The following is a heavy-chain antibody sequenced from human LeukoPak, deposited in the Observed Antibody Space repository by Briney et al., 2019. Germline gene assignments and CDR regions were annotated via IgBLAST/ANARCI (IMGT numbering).Heavy chain of an antibody. CDR1: GASINSSNW. D-gene: IGHD6-13*01. J-gene: IGHJ6*02. CDR3: ARTGYCSSRYCDYYGMDV. V-gene: IGHV4-4*02. CDR2: IYHSGST. Sequence: PSGTLSLTCAVSGASINSSNWWSWVRQSPGKGLEWIGEIYHSGSTNYNPSLKSRVTISVDKSKNQFSLKVTSVTAADTAMYYCARTGYCSSRYCDYYGMDVWGQGTTVTVSS.